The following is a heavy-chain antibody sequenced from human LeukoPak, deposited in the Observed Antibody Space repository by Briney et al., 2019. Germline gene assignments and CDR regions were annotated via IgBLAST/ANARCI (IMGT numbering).Heavy chain of an antibody. V-gene: IGHV3-21*01. CDR3: ARDAPPSVAGTVFDY. J-gene: IGHJ4*02. CDR1: GFTLSSYS. D-gene: IGHD6-19*01. CDR2: ISSSSSYI. Sequence: GGSLRLSCAASGFTLSSYSMNWVRQAPGKGLEWVSSISSSSSYIYYADSVKGRFTISRDNAKNSLYLQMNSLRAEDTAVYYCARDAPPSVAGTVFDYWGQGTLVTVSS.